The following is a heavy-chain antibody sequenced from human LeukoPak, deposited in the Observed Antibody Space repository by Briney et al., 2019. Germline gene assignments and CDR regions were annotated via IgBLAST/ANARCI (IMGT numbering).Heavy chain of an antibody. Sequence: SETLSLTCTVSGGSVSSGGYYWSWIRQHPGKGLEWIGYIYYSGSTYYNPSLKSRVTISVDTSKNQFSLKLSSVTAADTAVYYCARFEDEYYYDSSGYYILTWGQGTLVTVSS. CDR1: GGSVSSGGYY. V-gene: IGHV4-31*03. D-gene: IGHD3-22*01. J-gene: IGHJ5*02. CDR2: IYYSGST. CDR3: ARFEDEYYYDSSGYYILT.